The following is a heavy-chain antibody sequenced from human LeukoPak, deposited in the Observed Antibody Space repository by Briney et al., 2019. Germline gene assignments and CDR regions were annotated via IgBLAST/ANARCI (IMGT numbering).Heavy chain of an antibody. J-gene: IGHJ6*03. Sequence: ETLSLTCTVSGGSISSYYWSWIRQPAGKGLEWIGRIYTSGSTNYNPSLKSRVTMSVDTSKNQFSLKLSSVTAADTAVYYCARDVGSGSYYHYYYYYYYMDVWGKGTTVTVSS. D-gene: IGHD3-10*01. CDR3: ARDVGSGSYYHYYYYYYYMDV. CDR2: IYTSGST. V-gene: IGHV4-4*07. CDR1: GGSISSYY.